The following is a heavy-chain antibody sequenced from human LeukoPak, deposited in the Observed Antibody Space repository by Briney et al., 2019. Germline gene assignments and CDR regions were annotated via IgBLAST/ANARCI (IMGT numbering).Heavy chain of an antibody. J-gene: IGHJ4*02. Sequence: PRGTLRLSCVASGFTFSTYSMSWVRQAPGKGVGWVSAISGSGGRTYYAASVKGRFTISRDNSKNTPYLQMNSLRAEDTAVYYCAKNIGGYDYWGQGTLVTVSS. CDR1: GFTFSTYS. CDR2: ISGSGGRT. V-gene: IGHV3-23*01. D-gene: IGHD5-12*01. CDR3: AKNIGGYDY.